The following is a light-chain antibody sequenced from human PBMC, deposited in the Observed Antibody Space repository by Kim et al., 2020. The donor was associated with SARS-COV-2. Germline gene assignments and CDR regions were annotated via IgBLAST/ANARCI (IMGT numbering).Light chain of an antibody. V-gene: IGKV3D-15*03. J-gene: IGKJ2*01. CDR1: QSVSSN. CDR2: GAS. CDR3: QQYNNWPGT. Sequence: EIVMTQSPATLSVSPGERATLSRRASQSVSSNLAWYQQKPGQAPRLLIYGASMRATGIPARFSGSGSGTEFTLTISILQSEDFAVYYCQQYNNWPGTFGQVTKLEI.